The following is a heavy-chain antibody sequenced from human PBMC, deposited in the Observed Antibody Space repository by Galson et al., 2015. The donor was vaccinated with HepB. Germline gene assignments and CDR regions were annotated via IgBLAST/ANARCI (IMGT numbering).Heavy chain of an antibody. CDR3: ASIDYYGSGSQY. Sequence: SLRLSCAASGFTFSTYWMHWVRQAPGKGLVWVSRINRDGSSTNYADSVKGRFTISRDNAKNTLYLQMNSLRAEDTAVYYCASIDYYGSGSQYWGQGTLVTVSS. CDR2: INRDGSST. J-gene: IGHJ4*02. D-gene: IGHD3-10*01. CDR1: GFTFSTYW. V-gene: IGHV3-74*01.